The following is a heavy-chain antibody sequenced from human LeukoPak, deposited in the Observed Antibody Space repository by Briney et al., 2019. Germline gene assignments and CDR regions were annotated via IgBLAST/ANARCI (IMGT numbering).Heavy chain of an antibody. CDR1: GGSISSYY. D-gene: IGHD3-16*01. Sequence: SETLSLTCTVSGGSISSYYWSWIRQPPGKGLEWIGYIYYSGSTNYNPSLKSRVTISVDTSKNQFSLKLSSVTAADTAVYYCARDGDMITFGGVGSAFDIWGQGTMVTVSS. CDR2: IYYSGST. CDR3: ARDGDMITFGGVGSAFDI. J-gene: IGHJ3*02. V-gene: IGHV4-59*12.